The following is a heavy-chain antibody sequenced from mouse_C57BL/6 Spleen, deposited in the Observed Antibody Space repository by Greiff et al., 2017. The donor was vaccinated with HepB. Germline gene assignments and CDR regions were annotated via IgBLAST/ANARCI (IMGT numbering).Heavy chain of an antibody. CDR3: TRLRDGYYVPFAMDY. CDR2: IDPETGGT. J-gene: IGHJ4*01. V-gene: IGHV1-15*01. CDR1: GYTFTDYE. Sequence: QVQLKQSGAELVRPGASVTLSCKASGYTFTDYEMHWVKQTPVHGLEWIGAIDPETGGTAYNQKFKGKAILTADKSSSTAYMELRSLTSEDSAVYYCTRLRDGYYVPFAMDYWGQGTSVTVSS. D-gene: IGHD2-3*01.